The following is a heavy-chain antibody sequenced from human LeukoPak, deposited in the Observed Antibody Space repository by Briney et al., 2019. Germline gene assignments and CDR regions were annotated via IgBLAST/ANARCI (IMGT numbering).Heavy chain of an antibody. Sequence: PGGSLRLSCAASGFTFSSYSMNWVRQAPGKGLEWVSYISSSSSTIYYADSVKGRFTISRDNAKNSLYLQMNSLRAEDTAVYYCARDALIENSGNYRFPVPDAFDIWGQGTMVTVSS. J-gene: IGHJ3*02. CDR1: GFTFSSYS. V-gene: IGHV3-48*01. CDR2: ISSSSSTI. CDR3: ARDALIENSGNYRFPVPDAFDI. D-gene: IGHD1-26*01.